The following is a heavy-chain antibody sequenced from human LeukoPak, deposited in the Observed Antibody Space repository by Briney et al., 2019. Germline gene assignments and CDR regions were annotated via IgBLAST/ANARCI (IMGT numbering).Heavy chain of an antibody. CDR3: ARDLGIVVVTAPDY. D-gene: IGHD2-21*02. J-gene: IGHJ4*02. CDR2: INPIGGST. V-gene: IGHV1-46*01. CDR1: GYTFTSYY. Sequence: ASVKVSCKASGYTFTSYYMHWVRQATGQGLEWMGIINPIGGSTSYAQKFQGTVTMTRDMSTSTVYMELSSLRSEDTAVYYCARDLGIVVVTAPDYWGEGTLVTVSS.